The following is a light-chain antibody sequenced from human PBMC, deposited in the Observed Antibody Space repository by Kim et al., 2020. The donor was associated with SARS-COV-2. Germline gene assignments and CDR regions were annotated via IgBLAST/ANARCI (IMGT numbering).Light chain of an antibody. CDR3: QQYDSHAHT. V-gene: IGKV1-5*01. CDR1: ESINSW. CDR2: EAT. Sequence: DIQMTQSPSTLSASVGDRVTITCRASESINSWLAWYQQKPGKGPKLLIYEATSLERGVPSRFSGSGSGTEFTLTISSLQPDDFATYYCQQYDSHAHTFGQGTKVDIK. J-gene: IGKJ1*01.